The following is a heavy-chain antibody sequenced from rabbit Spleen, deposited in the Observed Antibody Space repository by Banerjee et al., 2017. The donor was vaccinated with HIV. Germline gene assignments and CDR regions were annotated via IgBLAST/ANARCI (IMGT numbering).Heavy chain of an antibody. CDR1: GFSFSTTYY. CDR2: INDGSSGNT. D-gene: IGHD4-1*01. J-gene: IGHJ4*01. V-gene: IGHV1S45*01. Sequence: QEQLVEYGGDLVQPEGSLTLTCTASGFSFSTTYYMCWVRQAPGKGLEWIACINDGSSGNTHYASWAKGRFTISKTSSTTVTLQMTSLTAADTATYFCARDLADNDWGARFKLWGPGTLVTVS. CDR3: ARDLADNDWGARFKL.